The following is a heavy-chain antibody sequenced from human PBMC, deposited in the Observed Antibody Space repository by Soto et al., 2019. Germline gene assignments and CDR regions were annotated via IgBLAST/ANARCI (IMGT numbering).Heavy chain of an antibody. CDR3: ARMDKRLGVY. D-gene: IGHD2-2*03. CDR1: GGSISSSSYY. V-gene: IGHV4-39*01. CDR2: IYYSGST. J-gene: IGHJ4*02. Sequence: QLQLQESGPGLVKPSETLSLTCTVSGGSISSSSYYWGWIRQPPGKGLEWIGSIYYSGSTYYNPSLKSRATLSVDTSKNQFSRKLSSVTAADTAVYYCARMDKRLGVYWGQGTLVTVSS.